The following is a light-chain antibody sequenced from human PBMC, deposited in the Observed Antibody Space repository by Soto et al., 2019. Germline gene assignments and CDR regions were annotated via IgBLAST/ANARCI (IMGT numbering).Light chain of an antibody. CDR1: QSVSSY. Sequence: EIVLTQSPATLSLSPGERATLSCRASQSVSSYLAWYQQKPGQAPRLLIYDASNRATGIPARFSGSGSGTDFTLTISSLEPEYFAVYYCQQRSNLPLTFGQGTKLDIK. J-gene: IGKJ1*01. CDR3: QQRSNLPLT. CDR2: DAS. V-gene: IGKV3-11*01.